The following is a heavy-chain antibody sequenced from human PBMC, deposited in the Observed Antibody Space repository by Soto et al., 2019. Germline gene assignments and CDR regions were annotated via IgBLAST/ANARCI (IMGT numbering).Heavy chain of an antibody. CDR2: IIPILGIA. V-gene: IGHV1-69*02. CDR1: GGTFSSYT. J-gene: IGHJ4*02. CDR3: ARVVSAGYCSGGPCYFDY. Sequence: SVKVSWKASGGTFSSYTISWVRQAPGQGLEWMGRIIPILGIANYAQKFQGRVTITADKSTSTAYMELSSLRSEDTAVYYCARVVSAGYCSGGPCYFDYWGQGTLVTVSS. D-gene: IGHD2-15*01.